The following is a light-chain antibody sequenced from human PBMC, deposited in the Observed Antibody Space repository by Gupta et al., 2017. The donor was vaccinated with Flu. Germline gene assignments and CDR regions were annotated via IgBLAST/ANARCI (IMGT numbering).Light chain of an antibody. CDR1: KSVSSY. V-gene: IGKV3-11*01. CDR3: QQRRSWPPYT. CDR2: DTS. J-gene: IGKJ2*01. Sequence: EIVLTQSPAILSLFPGERATLSCRASKSVSSYLAWYQQKPGQAPRLLIYDTSNRATGIPTRFSGSGSGTDFTLTISSLEPEDFAVYYCQQRRSWPPYTFGQGTRLEIK.